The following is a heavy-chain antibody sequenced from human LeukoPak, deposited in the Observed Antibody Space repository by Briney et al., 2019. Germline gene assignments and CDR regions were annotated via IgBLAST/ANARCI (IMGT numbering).Heavy chain of an antibody. CDR2: INTDGTVT. Sequence: GGSLRLSCAASGFTFSKYWMLWVREASGKGLESGSRINTDGTVTTYADSVKGRFTVSRDNADNTMFLQMNSVRDEDTAVYYCATKQWLAPPPDSWGQGTPVTASS. D-gene: IGHD6-19*01. J-gene: IGHJ4*02. CDR1: GFTFSKYW. CDR3: ATKQWLAPPPDS. V-gene: IGHV3-74*01.